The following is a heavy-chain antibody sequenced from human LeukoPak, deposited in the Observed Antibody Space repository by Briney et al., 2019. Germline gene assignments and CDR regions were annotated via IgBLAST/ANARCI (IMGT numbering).Heavy chain of an antibody. J-gene: IGHJ2*01. CDR1: GGSFSGYY. CDR3: ARGSYSSSWYFSWYFDL. CDR2: INHSGST. Sequence: KASETLSLTCAVYGGSFSGYYWSWIRQPPGKGLEWIGEINHSGSTNYNPSLKSRVTISVDTSKNQFSLKLSSVTAADTAVYYCARGSYSSSWYFSWYFDLWGRGTLVTVSP. V-gene: IGHV4-34*01. D-gene: IGHD6-13*01.